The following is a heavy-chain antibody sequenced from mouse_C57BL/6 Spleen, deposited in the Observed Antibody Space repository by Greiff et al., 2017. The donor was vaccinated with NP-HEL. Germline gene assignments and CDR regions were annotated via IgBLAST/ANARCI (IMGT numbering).Heavy chain of an antibody. V-gene: IGHV1-52*01. Sequence: VQLQQPGADLVRPGSSVKLSCKASGYTFTSYWMPWVNQRPIQGLEWIGNIDPSDSETHYQQKFKDKATLTVDKSSSTAYMQLSSLTSEDSAVYYCARVGPRYFDVWGTGTTVTVSS. CDR3: ARVGPRYFDV. J-gene: IGHJ1*03. CDR2: IDPSDSET. CDR1: GYTFTSYW. D-gene: IGHD4-1*01.